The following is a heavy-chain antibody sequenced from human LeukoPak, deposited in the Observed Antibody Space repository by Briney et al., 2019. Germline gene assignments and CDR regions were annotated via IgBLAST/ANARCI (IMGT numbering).Heavy chain of an antibody. V-gene: IGHV3-74*03. CDR3: VRGSLRLPRSTPDY. D-gene: IGHD2-21*02. CDR1: GFSFTNYW. CDR2: ISSDGSVT. J-gene: IGHJ4*02. Sequence: SGGSLRLSCAVSGFSFTNYWMHWVRQDPGKGLVWVSYISSDGSVTKYADSVKGRFTISRDNAVNTLYLQMNSLRVEDTAVYYCVRGSLRLPRSTPDYWGQGTLVTVSP.